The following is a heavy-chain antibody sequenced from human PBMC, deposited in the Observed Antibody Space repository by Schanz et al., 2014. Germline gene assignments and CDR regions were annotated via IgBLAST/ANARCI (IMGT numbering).Heavy chain of an antibody. J-gene: IGHJ4*02. D-gene: IGHD1-26*01. CDR1: GFSFSIFA. Sequence: EVQLLESGGGLVQPGGSLRLSCAASGFSFSIFAMTWVRQAPGQGLEWVSTISGSGGDAYPADSVKGRFTISRDNSNNTLYLQMKSLRAEDTAVYDCARDSGSHYWVDYWGQGTLVTVSS. CDR2: ISGSGGDA. V-gene: IGHV3-23*01. CDR3: ARDSGSHYWVDY.